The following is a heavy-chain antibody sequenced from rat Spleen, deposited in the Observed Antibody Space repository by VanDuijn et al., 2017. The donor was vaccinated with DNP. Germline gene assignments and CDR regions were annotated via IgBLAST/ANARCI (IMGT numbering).Heavy chain of an antibody. CDR1: GYSITSTY. V-gene: IGHV3-1*01. J-gene: IGHJ2*01. Sequence: EVQLQESGPGLVKPSQSLSLTCSVTGYSITSTYWGWIRQFPGNKMEYIEHITYSGRTTYNPSLKCRTSITRDTSKNQFFLQLNSITTEDTSTYYCARWVYYFDYWGQVVMVTVSS. CDR2: ITYSGRT. CDR3: ARWVYYFDY.